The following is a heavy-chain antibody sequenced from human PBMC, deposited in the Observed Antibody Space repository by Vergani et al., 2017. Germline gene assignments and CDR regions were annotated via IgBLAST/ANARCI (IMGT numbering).Heavy chain of an antibody. V-gene: IGHV1-69*13. D-gene: IGHD3-9*01. CDR2: IIPIFGTA. Sequence: QVQLVQSGAEVKKPGSSVKVSCKASGGTFSSYAISWVRQAPGQGLEWMGRIIPIFGTANYAQKFQGRVTITADESTSTAYMELSSLRSEDTAVYYCASTYYEMLTGLAYYYYGMDVWGQGTTVTVSS. CDR3: ASTYYEMLTGLAYYYYGMDV. J-gene: IGHJ6*02. CDR1: GGTFSSYA.